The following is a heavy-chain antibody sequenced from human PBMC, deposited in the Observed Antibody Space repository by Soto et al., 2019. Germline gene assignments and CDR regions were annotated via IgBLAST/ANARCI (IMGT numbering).Heavy chain of an antibody. CDR1: GFTFSSYA. CDR2: ISNSGANT. V-gene: IGHV3-23*01. Sequence: GGSLRLSCAASGFTFSSYAMNWVRQAPGKGLEWVSSISNSGANTYSADSVKGRFNISRDNSKNTLSLQMNSLRTEDTAVYYCEKRVSHSYFDYWCQGNLVPVSS. J-gene: IGHJ4*02. CDR3: EKRVSHSYFDY.